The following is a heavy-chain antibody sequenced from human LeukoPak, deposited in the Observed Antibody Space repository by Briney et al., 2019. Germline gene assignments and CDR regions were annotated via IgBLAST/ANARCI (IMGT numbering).Heavy chain of an antibody. Sequence: PGESLRLSCRASGFIFRSYALNWVRRAPGQGLEWVSSISSSSGDIYYTDSVKGRFTISRDNARKSLYLQMNSLRVEDTAVYYCVRDYGGSSGAFDLWGQGTMVTVSS. CDR1: GFIFRSYA. J-gene: IGHJ3*01. V-gene: IGHV3-21*01. CDR3: VRDYGGSSGAFDL. CDR2: ISSSSGDI. D-gene: IGHD4-23*01.